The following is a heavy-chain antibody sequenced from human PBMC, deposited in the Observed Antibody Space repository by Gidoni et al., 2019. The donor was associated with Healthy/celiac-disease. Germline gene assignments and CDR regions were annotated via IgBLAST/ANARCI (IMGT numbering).Heavy chain of an antibody. D-gene: IGHD3-16*01. CDR2: IYHSGST. J-gene: IGHJ4*02. CDR3: ARDWGYLAFFDY. V-gene: IGHV4-38-2*02. Sequence: QVQLQESGPGLVKPSETLSLTCAVSGYSISSGYYLGWIRQPPGKGLEWMGSIYHSGSTYYNPSLKSRVTISVDTSKNQFSLKLSSVTAADTAVYYCARDWGYLAFFDYWGQGTLVTVSS. CDR1: GYSISSGYY.